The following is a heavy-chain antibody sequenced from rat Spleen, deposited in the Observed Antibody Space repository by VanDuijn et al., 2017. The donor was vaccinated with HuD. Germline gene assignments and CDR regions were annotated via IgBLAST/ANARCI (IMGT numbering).Heavy chain of an antibody. CDR3: ARHSLPGYPYFDY. V-gene: IGHV5-22*01. D-gene: IGHD1-4*01. CDR2: ISYEGSST. Sequence: EVQLVESGGGLVQPGRSLKLSCAASGFTFSDYYMAWVRQAPKKGLEWVAFISYEGSSTYYGDSLKGRLPISSDNAKSTLYLQMNSLRSEDTATYYCARHSLPGYPYFDYWGQGVMVTVSS. J-gene: IGHJ2*01. CDR1: GFTFSDYY.